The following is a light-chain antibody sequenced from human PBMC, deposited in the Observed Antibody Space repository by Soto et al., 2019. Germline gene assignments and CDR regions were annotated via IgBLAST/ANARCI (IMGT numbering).Light chain of an antibody. V-gene: IGKV1-5*01. CDR1: QGLNSR. CDR2: DAS. Sequence: DIQLTQSPSTLSASVGDRVTLTCRASQGLNSRLAWYQQRPGKAPKLLIYDASTLESGVPSRFSGSGSGTEFTLTINNLQPDDLATYICQQYKSYSTFGRGTKVEIK. J-gene: IGKJ1*01. CDR3: QQYKSYST.